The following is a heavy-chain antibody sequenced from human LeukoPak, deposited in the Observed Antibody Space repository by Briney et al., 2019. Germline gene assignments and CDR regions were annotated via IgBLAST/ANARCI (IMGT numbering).Heavy chain of an antibody. CDR1: GFTVNSNY. V-gene: IGHV3-66*01. Sequence: GGSLRVFCAASGFTVNSNYMSWVRQAPGKGLEWVSVIYSGGSTYYADSVKGRFTISRDNSKNTLYLQMNSLRAEDTAVYYCASGTPFDYWGQGTLVTVSS. CDR3: ASGTPFDY. CDR2: IYSGGST. D-gene: IGHD6-13*01. J-gene: IGHJ4*02.